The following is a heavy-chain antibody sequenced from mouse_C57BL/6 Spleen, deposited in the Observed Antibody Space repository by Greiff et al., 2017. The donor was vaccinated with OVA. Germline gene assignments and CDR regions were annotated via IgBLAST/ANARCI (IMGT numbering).Heavy chain of an antibody. J-gene: IGHJ3*01. Sequence: EVQRVESGGDLVKPGGSLKLSCAASGFTFSSYGMSWVRQTPDKRLEWVATISSGGSYTYYPDSVKGRFTISRDNAKNTLYLQMSSLKSEDTAMYYCASDYYGSSREFAYWGQGTLVTVSA. V-gene: IGHV5-6*01. D-gene: IGHD1-1*01. CDR3: ASDYYGSSREFAY. CDR1: GFTFSSYG. CDR2: ISSGGSYT.